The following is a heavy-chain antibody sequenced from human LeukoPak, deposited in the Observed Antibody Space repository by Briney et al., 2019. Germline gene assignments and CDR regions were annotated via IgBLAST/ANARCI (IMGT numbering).Heavy chain of an antibody. J-gene: IGHJ4*02. V-gene: IGHV4-39*07. Sequence: SETLSLTCTVSGGSISSSTYYWGWIRQPPGKGLEWIGSIYYSGSSYYNPSLRSRVTISVDTSKNQFSLNLNSVTAADTAVYYCARGEEYGSGTVHFDYWGQGTLVTVSS. D-gene: IGHD3-10*01. CDR3: ARGEEYGSGTVHFDY. CDR2: IYYSGSS. CDR1: GGSISSSTYY.